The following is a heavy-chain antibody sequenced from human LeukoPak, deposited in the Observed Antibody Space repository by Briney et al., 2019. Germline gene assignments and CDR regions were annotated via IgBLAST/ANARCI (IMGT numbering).Heavy chain of an antibody. V-gene: IGHV4-59*01. J-gene: IGHJ4*02. CDR3: VGSYGGYVLDY. CDR1: GVSIGSYH. Sequence: ASETLSLTCSASGVSIGSYHWNWIRQPSGKGLEGIGIVFNNGGTKHNPSLKSRVAISVDTTKNQFALKLSSVPAADAAVYYCVGSYGGYVLDYWGQGALVIVSS. CDR2: VFNNGGT. D-gene: IGHD5-12*01.